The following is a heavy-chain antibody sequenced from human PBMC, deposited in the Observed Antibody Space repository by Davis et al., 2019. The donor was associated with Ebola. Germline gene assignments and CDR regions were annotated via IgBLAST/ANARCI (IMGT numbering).Heavy chain of an antibody. CDR1: GYSFTSYW. CDR2: IYPGDSDT. Sequence: GESLKLSCQGSGYSFTSYWIGWVRQMPGKGLEWMGIIYPGDSDTRYSPSFQGQVTISADKSISTAYLQWSSLKASDTAMYYCARCDRYYYYGMDVWGQGTTVTVSS. D-gene: IGHD2-21*01. V-gene: IGHV5-51*01. CDR3: ARCDRYYYYGMDV. J-gene: IGHJ6*02.